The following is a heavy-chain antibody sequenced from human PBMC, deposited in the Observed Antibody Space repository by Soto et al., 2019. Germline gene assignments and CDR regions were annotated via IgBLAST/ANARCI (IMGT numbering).Heavy chain of an antibody. V-gene: IGHV3-73*02. CDR3: TKEGAAHDY. J-gene: IGHJ4*02. CDR2: IRSTAKSYAT. Sequence: EVQLVESGGGLVQPGGSLKLSCAASGFTFSDSTMHWVRQASGKGLEWVGRIRSTAKSYATAYAASMKGRFTISRDDSDNTAYLQMNSLKTEDTALYYCTKEGAAHDYWGQETLVTVSS. D-gene: IGHD1-26*01. CDR1: GFTFSDST.